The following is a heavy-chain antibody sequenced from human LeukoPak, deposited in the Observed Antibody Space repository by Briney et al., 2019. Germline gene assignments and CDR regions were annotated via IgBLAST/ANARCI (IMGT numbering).Heavy chain of an antibody. CDR1: GFTFSSYA. CDR2: ISGSGGST. Sequence: PGGSLRLSCAASGFTFSSYAMSWVRQAPGKGLEWVSAISGSGGSTYYADSVKGRFTISRDNSKNTLYLQMNSLRAEDTAVYYCAKDWGIAVAAPGSWFDPWGQGTLVTVSS. J-gene: IGHJ5*02. V-gene: IGHV3-23*01. D-gene: IGHD6-19*01. CDR3: AKDWGIAVAAPGSWFDP.